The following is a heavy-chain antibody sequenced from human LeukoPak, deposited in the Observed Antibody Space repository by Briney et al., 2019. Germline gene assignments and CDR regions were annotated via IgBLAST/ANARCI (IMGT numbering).Heavy chain of an antibody. Sequence: SETLSLTCTVSGGSISSGDYYWSWIRQPPGKGLEWIGYIYYSGSTYYNPSLKSRVTISVDTSKNQFSLKLSSVTAADTAVYYCARSYSYGPPFGPDWGYWGQGTLVTVSS. CDR2: IYYSGST. J-gene: IGHJ4*02. CDR1: GGSISSGDYY. D-gene: IGHD5-18*01. CDR3: ARSYSYGPPFGPDWGY. V-gene: IGHV4-30-4*01.